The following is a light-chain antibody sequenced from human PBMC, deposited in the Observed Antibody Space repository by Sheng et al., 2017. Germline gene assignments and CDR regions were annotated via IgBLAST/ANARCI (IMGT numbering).Light chain of an antibody. Sequence: DIQMTQSPSSLSAFGWRQSHHHLPGKSEHWQVFKLVSAKPGKAPKLLIYAASSLQSGVPSRFSGSGSGTDFTLTIGSLQPEDFASYYCQHSYGVLPYTFGQGPSWRSN. CDR3: QHSYGVLPYT. V-gene: IGKV1-39*01. CDR2: AAS. J-gene: IGKJ2*01. CDR1: EHWQV.